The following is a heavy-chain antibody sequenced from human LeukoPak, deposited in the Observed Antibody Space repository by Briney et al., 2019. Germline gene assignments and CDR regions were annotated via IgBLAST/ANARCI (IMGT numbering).Heavy chain of an antibody. CDR2: INWNGGST. D-gene: IGHD2-2*02. CDR1: GFTFDDYG. CDR3: ARAYGYCSSTSCYNAFDI. V-gene: IGHV3-20*04. Sequence: RSGGSLRLSCAASGFTFDDYGMSWVRQAPGKGLEWVSGINWNGGSTGYTDSVKGRFTISRDNAKSSLYLQMNSLRAEDTALYYCARAYGYCSSTSCYNAFDIWGQGTMVTVSS. J-gene: IGHJ3*02.